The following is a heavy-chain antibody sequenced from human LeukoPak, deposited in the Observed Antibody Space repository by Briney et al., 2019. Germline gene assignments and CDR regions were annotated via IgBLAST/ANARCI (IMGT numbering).Heavy chain of an antibody. CDR2: ISGSGGST. Sequence: GGSLRLSCAASGFTFSSYEMNWVRQAPGKGLEWVSAISGSGGSTYYADSVKGRFTISRDNSNNTLYLQMNSLRAEDTAVYYCAKAGDNSGNYGAFDIWGQGTMVTVSS. CDR1: GFTFSSYE. V-gene: IGHV3-23*01. J-gene: IGHJ3*02. D-gene: IGHD3-22*01. CDR3: AKAGDNSGNYGAFDI.